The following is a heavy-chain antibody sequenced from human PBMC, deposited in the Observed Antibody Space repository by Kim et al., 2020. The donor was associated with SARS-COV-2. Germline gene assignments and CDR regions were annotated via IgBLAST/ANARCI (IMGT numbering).Heavy chain of an antibody. Sequence: KSRVTISEDTSKNQFALKLSSVTAADTAVYYCARTDYDILSGYAVALFDYWGQGTLVTVSS. J-gene: IGHJ4*02. V-gene: IGHV4-39*01. CDR3: ARTDYDILSGYAVALFDY. D-gene: IGHD3-9*01.